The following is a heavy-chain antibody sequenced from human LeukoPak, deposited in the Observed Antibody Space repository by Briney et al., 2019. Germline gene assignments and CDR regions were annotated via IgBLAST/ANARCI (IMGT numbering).Heavy chain of an antibody. D-gene: IGHD3-22*01. CDR1: GYIFTSYY. Sequence: ASVKVSCKASGYIFTSYYMYWVRQAPGQGLEWMGIINPSGGSIRYAQKFQGRVTMTRDTSTSTVYMELSSLRSEDTAVYYCARGRNYYDSSRYYYEGDAFDIWGQGAMVTVSS. CDR3: ARGRNYYDSSRYYYEGDAFDI. V-gene: IGHV1-46*01. CDR2: INPSGGSI. J-gene: IGHJ3*02.